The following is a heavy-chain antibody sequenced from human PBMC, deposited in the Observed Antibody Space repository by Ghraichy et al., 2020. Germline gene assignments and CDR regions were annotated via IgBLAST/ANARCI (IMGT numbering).Heavy chain of an antibody. CDR2: ISGSGGST. J-gene: IGHJ4*02. CDR1: GFTFSTYA. CDR3: AKTTGSVAGHRGYFDY. Sequence: GGSLRLSCAASGFTFSTYAVSWVRQAPGKGLEWVSAISGSGGSTYYADSVKGRFTISRDNSKNTLSLQMNSLRAEDTAVYYCAKTTGSVAGHRGYFDYWGQGTLVTVSS. D-gene: IGHD6-19*01. V-gene: IGHV3-23*01.